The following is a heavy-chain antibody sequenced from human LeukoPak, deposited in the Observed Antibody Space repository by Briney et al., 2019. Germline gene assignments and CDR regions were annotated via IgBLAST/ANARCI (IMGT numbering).Heavy chain of an antibody. V-gene: IGHV3-48*02. D-gene: IGHD6-19*01. CDR1: GFTFSRYS. Sequence: GGSLRLSCAVSGFTFSRYSMNWVRQAPGKGLEWVSYIISTSSTMYYADSVKGRFSISRDNAKNSLYLQMNSVRDEDTAVYYCARDRDSSGRTFDYWGQGTLVTVS. CDR3: ARDRDSSGRTFDY. CDR2: IISTSSTM. J-gene: IGHJ4*02.